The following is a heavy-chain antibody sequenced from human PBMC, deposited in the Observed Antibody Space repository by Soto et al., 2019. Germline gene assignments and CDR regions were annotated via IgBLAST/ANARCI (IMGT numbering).Heavy chain of an antibody. Sequence: QVQLVESGGGVVQPGRSLRLSCAASGFTFSSYGMHWVRQAPGKGLEWVAVISYDGSNKYYADSVKGRFTISRDNSKNTLYLQMNSLRAEDTAVYFCQVLGPVDIVATKNWFDPWGQGTLVTVSS. V-gene: IGHV3-30*03. D-gene: IGHD5-12*01. CDR3: QVLGPVDIVATKNWFDP. J-gene: IGHJ5*02. CDR1: GFTFSSYG. CDR2: ISYDGSNK.